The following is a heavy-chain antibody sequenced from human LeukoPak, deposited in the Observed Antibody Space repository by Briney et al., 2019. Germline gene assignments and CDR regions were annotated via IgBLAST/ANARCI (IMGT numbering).Heavy chain of an antibody. D-gene: IGHD6-19*01. CDR1: DGSISSYY. CDR3: ARDLKIGYNSGWYSFDY. Sequence: SETLSLTCTVSDGSISSYYWTWIRQPPGKGLEWIGYIYHSGTTNYNPSLKSRVTISVDTSKNRFSLKLNSVTAADTAVYYCARDLKIGYNSGWYSFDYWGQETLVTVSS. V-gene: IGHV4-59*01. CDR2: IYHSGTT. J-gene: IGHJ4*02.